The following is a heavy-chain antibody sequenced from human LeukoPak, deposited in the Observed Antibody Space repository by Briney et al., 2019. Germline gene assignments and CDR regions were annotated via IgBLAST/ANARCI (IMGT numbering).Heavy chain of an antibody. J-gene: IGHJ4*02. CDR1: GGSISNYY. CDR2: VYYNGVT. Sequence: SETLSLTCTVSGGSISNYYWSWIRQPPGKGLEWIGYVYYNGVTHYNPSLQSRISISVDMSKNQFSLKVTSVTAADTAVYYCARDAGTCTSASCSDYLDFWGQGTPVTVSS. CDR3: ARDAGTCTSASCSDYLDF. V-gene: IGHV4-59*01. D-gene: IGHD2-2*01.